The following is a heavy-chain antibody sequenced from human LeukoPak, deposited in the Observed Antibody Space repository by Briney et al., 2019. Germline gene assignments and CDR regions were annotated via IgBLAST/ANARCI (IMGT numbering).Heavy chain of an antibody. V-gene: IGHV4-38-2*02. J-gene: IGHJ3*02. CDR3: ARAGRWEGRPHAFDI. CDR1: GYSISSGYY. CDR2: IFHGRRT. D-gene: IGHD1-26*01. Sequence: PSETLSLTCTVSGYSISSGYYGGWIRQTPGKGRGCTGGIFHGRRTDYNPSFKSRFIISVVTSKNQFSLKLSSVTAADTGVYYCARAGRWEGRPHAFDIWGQGTMVTVSS.